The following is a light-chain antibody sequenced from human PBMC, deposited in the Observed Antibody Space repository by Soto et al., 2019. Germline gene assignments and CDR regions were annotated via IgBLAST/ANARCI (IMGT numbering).Light chain of an antibody. V-gene: IGKV1-5*01. J-gene: IGKJ1*01. Sequence: DIQLTQSPSTLSASIVDRVTITCLASQSINKFLGWCQQKPGKAPKNLIYDASSLESGVPSRFSGSGSGTEFTLTISSLQPDDFATYYCQQYNSYSVTFGQGTKVDIK. CDR2: DAS. CDR1: QSINKF. CDR3: QQYNSYSVT.